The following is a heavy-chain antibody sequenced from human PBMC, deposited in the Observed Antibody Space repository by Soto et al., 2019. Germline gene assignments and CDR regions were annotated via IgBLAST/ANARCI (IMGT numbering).Heavy chain of an antibody. CDR3: AKEQDCSSTSCYSDY. Sequence: GGSMRLSCAASGFTFSSYAVSWVRQAPGKGLEWVSAISGSGGSTYYADSVKGRFTISRDNSKNTLYLQMNSLRAEDTAVYYCAKEQDCSSTSCYSDYWGQGTLVTVSS. J-gene: IGHJ4*02. CDR2: ISGSGGST. V-gene: IGHV3-23*01. CDR1: GFTFSSYA. D-gene: IGHD2-2*02.